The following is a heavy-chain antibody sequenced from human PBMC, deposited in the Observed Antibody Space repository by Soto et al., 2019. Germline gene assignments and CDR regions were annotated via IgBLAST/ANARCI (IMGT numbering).Heavy chain of an antibody. D-gene: IGHD2-8*01. CDR1: GDSVSSNSAA. CDR2: TYYRSKWYN. Sequence: PSETLSLTCAISGDSVSSNSAAWNWIRQSPSRGLEWLGRTYYRSKWYNDYAVSVKSRITINPDTSKNQFSLQLNSVTPEDTAVYYCASDQVLKDDIAQKTYNWFDTWGQGTLVTVSS. V-gene: IGHV6-1*01. CDR3: ASDQVLKDDIAQKTYNWFDT. J-gene: IGHJ5*02.